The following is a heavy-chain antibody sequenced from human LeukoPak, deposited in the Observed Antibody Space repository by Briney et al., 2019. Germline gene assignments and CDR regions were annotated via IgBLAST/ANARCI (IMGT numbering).Heavy chain of an antibody. CDR3: ARDLGYGDYFYY. V-gene: IGHV3-33*01. CDR1: GFTFSSYG. D-gene: IGHD4-17*01. Sequence: GGSLRLSCAAYGFTFSSYGMHWVRQAPGKGLEWVAVIWYDGSNKYYADSVKGRFTISRDNFKNTLYLQMNSLRAEDTAVYYCARDLGYGDYFYYWGQGTLVTVSS. CDR2: IWYDGSNK. J-gene: IGHJ4*02.